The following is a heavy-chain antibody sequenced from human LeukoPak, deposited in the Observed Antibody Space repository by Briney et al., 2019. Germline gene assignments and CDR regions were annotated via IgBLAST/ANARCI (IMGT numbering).Heavy chain of an antibody. CDR3: ARDSSGYYLDY. CDR2: IYYSGSP. J-gene: IGHJ4*02. V-gene: IGHV4-59*01. D-gene: IGHD3-22*01. CDR1: GGSISSYY. Sequence: SETLSLTCTVSGGSISSYYWSWIRQPPGTGLEWIGYIYYSGSPNYNPSLKSRVTISVDTSKNQFSLKLSSVPAADAAVYYCARDSSGYYLDYWGQGTLVTVSS.